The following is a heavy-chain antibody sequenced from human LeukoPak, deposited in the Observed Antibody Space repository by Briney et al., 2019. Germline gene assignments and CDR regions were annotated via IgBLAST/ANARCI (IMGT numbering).Heavy chain of an antibody. Sequence: ASVKVSCKASGYTFTGYYMHWVRQAPGQGLEWMGWINPNSGGTNYAQKFQGRVTMTRDTSISTAYMELSRLRSDDTAVYYCARSIAVAGPGYYFDYWGQGTLVTVSS. V-gene: IGHV1-2*02. CDR3: ARSIAVAGPGYYFDY. D-gene: IGHD6-19*01. CDR2: INPNSGGT. J-gene: IGHJ4*02. CDR1: GYTFTGYY.